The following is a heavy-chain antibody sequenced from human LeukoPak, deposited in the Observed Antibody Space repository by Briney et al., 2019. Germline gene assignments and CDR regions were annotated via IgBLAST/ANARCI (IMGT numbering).Heavy chain of an antibody. V-gene: IGHV4-59*08. CDR3: ARHRDYYDT. Sequence: PSETLSLTCTVSGASINNNFWTWIRQPQGKGLEWIGYIYSSGSANYNPSLKSRVIISGDTSKNQISLNLTSVTAADTAVYFCARHRDYYDTWGHGTLVTVSS. CDR2: IYSSGSA. J-gene: IGHJ4*01. D-gene: IGHD3-22*01. CDR1: GASINNNF.